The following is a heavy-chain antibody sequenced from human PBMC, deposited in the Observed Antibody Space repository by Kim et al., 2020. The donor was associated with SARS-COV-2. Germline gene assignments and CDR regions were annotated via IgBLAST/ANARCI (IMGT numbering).Heavy chain of an antibody. V-gene: IGHV3-49*04. Sequence: GGSLRLSCTASGFTFGDYAMSWVRQAPGKGLEWVGFIRSKAYGGTTEYAASVKGRFTISRDDSKSIAYLQMNSLKTEDTAVYYCMIGPQNYDILTGYPMVGVFDIWGQGTMVTVSS. J-gene: IGHJ3*02. D-gene: IGHD3-9*01. CDR2: IRSKAYGGTT. CDR1: GFTFGDYA. CDR3: MIGPQNYDILTGYPMVGVFDI.